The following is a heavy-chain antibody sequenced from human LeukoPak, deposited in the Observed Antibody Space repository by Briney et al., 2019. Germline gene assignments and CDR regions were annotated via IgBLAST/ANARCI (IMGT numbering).Heavy chain of an antibody. CDR2: NSYFGST. Sequence: SETLSLTCTVSGGSISSGNYLWRWIRQHPGKGLEWIGYNSYFGSTNYTPSLKSRVTITLDTSKNQYSLNLYSVTAADTAVYYCAGSHGLYWGPGTLVTVAS. J-gene: IGHJ4*02. D-gene: IGHD5-24*01. CDR3: AGSHGLY. V-gene: IGHV4-31*03. CDR1: GGSISSGNYL.